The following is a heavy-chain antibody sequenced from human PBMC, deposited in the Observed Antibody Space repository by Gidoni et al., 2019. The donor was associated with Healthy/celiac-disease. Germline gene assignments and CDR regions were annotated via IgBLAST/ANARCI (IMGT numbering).Heavy chain of an antibody. CDR2: IKSKTDGGTT. Sequence: EVQLVESGGGLVKPGGSLRLSCAASGFTFSNSWRNWVRRAPGKGLEWVGRIKSKTDGGTTDYAAPVKGRFTISRDDSKNTLYLQMNSLKTEDTAVYYCTTDVPRITMVRGVIIPAYYYYMDVWGKGTTVTVSS. CDR1: GFTFSNSW. J-gene: IGHJ6*03. D-gene: IGHD3-10*01. V-gene: IGHV3-15*07. CDR3: TTDVPRITMVRGVIIPAYYYYMDV.